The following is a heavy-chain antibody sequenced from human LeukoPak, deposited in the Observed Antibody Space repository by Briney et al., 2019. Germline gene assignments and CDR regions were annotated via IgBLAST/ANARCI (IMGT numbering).Heavy chain of an antibody. J-gene: IGHJ4*02. D-gene: IGHD4-17*01. Sequence: GGSLRLSCADSGFTFSSYAMSWVRQAPGKGLEWVSAISGSGGSTYYADSVKGRFTISRDNSKNTLYLQMNSLRAEDTAVYYCAKDDPFHDYGDYGYWGQGTLVTVSS. CDR3: AKDDPFHDYGDYGY. CDR1: GFTFSSYA. CDR2: ISGSGGST. V-gene: IGHV3-23*01.